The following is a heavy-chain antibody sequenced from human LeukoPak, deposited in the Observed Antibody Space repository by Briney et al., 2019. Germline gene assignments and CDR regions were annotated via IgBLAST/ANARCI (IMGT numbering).Heavy chain of an antibody. CDR1: GGSFSGYY. Sequence: SETLSLTCAVYGGSFSGYYWSWIRQPPGKGLEWIGEIKHSGSTNYNPSLKSRVTISVDTSKNQFSLKLSSVTAADTAVYYCASDIVVVPAARIGYFQHWGQGTLVTVSS. J-gene: IGHJ1*01. V-gene: IGHV4-34*01. CDR2: IKHSGST. CDR3: ASDIVVVPAARIGYFQH. D-gene: IGHD2-2*01.